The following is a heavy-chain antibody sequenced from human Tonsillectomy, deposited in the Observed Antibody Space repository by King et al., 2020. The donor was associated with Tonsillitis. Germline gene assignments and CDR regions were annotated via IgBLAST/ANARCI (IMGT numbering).Heavy chain of an antibody. Sequence: VQLVESGGGLVQPGGSLRLSCAASGFTFSIYAMSWVRQAPGKGLEWVSSISGSGYSTYYADSVKGRFTISRDTSKNTLYLQMNSLRAEDTAVYYCAKSGGYDLYYYYGMDVWGQGTTVTVSS. D-gene: IGHD5-12*01. CDR2: ISGSGYST. CDR3: AKSGGYDLYYYYGMDV. J-gene: IGHJ6*02. CDR1: GFTFSIYA. V-gene: IGHV3-23*04.